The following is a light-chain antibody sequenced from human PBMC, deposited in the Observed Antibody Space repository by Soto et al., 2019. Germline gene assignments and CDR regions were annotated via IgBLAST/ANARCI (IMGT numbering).Light chain of an antibody. CDR3: QQYGSSIYT. J-gene: IGKJ3*01. CDR2: GAS. CDR1: QSVSSSY. V-gene: IGKV3-20*01. Sequence: EIVLTQSPGTLSLSPGERATLSCRASQSVSSSYLAWYQQKPGQAPRLLIYGASSRSTGIPDRFSGSGSGTDFTLTISRLEPEDCAVYYCQQYGSSIYTFGPATKVDIK.